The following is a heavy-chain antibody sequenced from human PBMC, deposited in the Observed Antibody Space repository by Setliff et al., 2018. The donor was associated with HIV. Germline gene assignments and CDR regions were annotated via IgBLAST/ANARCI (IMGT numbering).Heavy chain of an antibody. V-gene: IGHV3-23*03. CDR1: GFTFSNYA. CDR3: ARASFPRYCSITSCFEKGWFDP. CDR2: IYSGGSGT. Sequence: GGSLRLSCAASGFTFSNYAMSWVRQAPGKGLEWVSVIYSGGSGTYYADSVKGRFTISRDNSKNTLYLQMNRLRAEDTAVYYCARASFPRYCSITSCFEKGWFDPWGQGTLVTVSS. D-gene: IGHD2-2*01. J-gene: IGHJ5*02.